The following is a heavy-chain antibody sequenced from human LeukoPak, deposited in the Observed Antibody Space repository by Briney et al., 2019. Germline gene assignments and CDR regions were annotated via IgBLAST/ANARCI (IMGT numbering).Heavy chain of an antibody. D-gene: IGHD3-9*01. CDR2: ISAYNGNT. CDR3: ARGGYYNILTGFRSRILGFDS. CDR1: GYTFTSYG. Sequence: GASVKVSCKASGYTFTSYGISWVRQAPGQGLEWMGWISAYNGNTNYAQKLQGRVTMTTDTSTSTAYMELRSLRSDDTAVYYCARGGYYNILTGFRSRILGFDSWGQGTLVTVSS. V-gene: IGHV1-18*01. J-gene: IGHJ4*02.